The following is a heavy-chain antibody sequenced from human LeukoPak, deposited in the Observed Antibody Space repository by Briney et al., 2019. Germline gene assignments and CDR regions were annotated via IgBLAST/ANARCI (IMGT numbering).Heavy chain of an antibody. CDR1: GLTFSSYG. J-gene: IGHJ6*03. D-gene: IGHD3-10*01. CDR3: AKGLGPLVRGVVPRTYYMDV. Sequence: GTSLRLSCVGSGLTFSSYGIHWVRQLPGKGPEWVAIISYDGSSEFYADSVKGRFKISRDNSKNTVNLQMNSLGVEDTAVYYCAKGLGPLVRGVVPRTYYMDVWGRGTTVTVSS. CDR2: ISYDGSSE. V-gene: IGHV3-30*18.